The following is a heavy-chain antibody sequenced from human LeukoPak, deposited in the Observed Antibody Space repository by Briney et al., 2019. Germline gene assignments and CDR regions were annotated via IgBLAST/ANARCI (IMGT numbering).Heavy chain of an antibody. V-gene: IGHV4-59*01. CDR3: ARGYAYGPNYHLDY. J-gene: IGHJ4*02. Sequence: PSETLSLTCSFSGGSISNYYWSWVRQPPGKGLEWIGYIYYSGSTDYNPSLKSRVTISIDTSKNHFSLRLSSVTAADTASYYCARGYAYGPNYHLDYWGQGTLVTVSS. CDR2: IYYSGST. D-gene: IGHD5-18*01. CDR1: GGSISNYY.